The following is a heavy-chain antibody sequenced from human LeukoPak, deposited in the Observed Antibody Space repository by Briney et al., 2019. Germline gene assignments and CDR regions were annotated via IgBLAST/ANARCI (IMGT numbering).Heavy chain of an antibody. J-gene: IGHJ4*02. D-gene: IGHD3-10*01. CDR1: GGTFSSYG. V-gene: IGHV1-69*04. Sequence: SVKASCKASGGTFSSYGISWVRQAPGQGLEWMGRIIPIFGIANYAQKFQGRVTITADKSTSTAYMELSSLTSEDTAVYYCARDQNSYGSGSYPDYWGQGTLVTVSS. CDR3: ARDQNSYGSGSYPDY. CDR2: IIPIFGIA.